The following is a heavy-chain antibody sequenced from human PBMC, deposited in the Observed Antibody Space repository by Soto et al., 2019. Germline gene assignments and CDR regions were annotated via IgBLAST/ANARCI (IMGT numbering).Heavy chain of an antibody. J-gene: IGHJ3*01. Sequence: VQLVQSGAEVKKPAASVRVSCKTSGYTFINYGITWVRQAPGQGLEWLGWLSAYNGETRSSEKLQDRFTMTTDTSTNTVYMDLRSLTSDDTAVYYCARWSAIVGGAEALDVWGQGTMVIVSS. CDR1: GYTFINYG. V-gene: IGHV1-18*01. CDR2: LSAYNGET. D-gene: IGHD1-26*01. CDR3: ARWSAIVGGAEALDV.